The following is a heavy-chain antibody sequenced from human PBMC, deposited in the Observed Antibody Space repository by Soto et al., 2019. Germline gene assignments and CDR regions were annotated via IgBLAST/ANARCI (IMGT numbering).Heavy chain of an antibody. V-gene: IGHV1-69*02. J-gene: IGHJ4*02. CDR1: GDTFTFYS. Sequence: QVQLVLSGAEVKRPGSSVKVSCKASGDTFTFYSINWVRQAPGLGLEWMGRINPILSMSNYAQRFQGRVTRTADKSASTAYRELSSPRSEDTAIYYLASSYGTRYRAFDYWGQGGLGTGS. CDR3: ASSYGTRYRAFDY. CDR2: INPILSMS. D-gene: IGHD3-16*01.